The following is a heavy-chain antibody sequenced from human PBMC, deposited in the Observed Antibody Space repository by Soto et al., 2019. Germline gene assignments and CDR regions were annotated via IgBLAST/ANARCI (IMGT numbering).Heavy chain of an antibody. V-gene: IGHV4-61*01. CDR2: ISYSGNT. CDR3: ARGRYDSGWFDF. J-gene: IGHJ4*02. D-gene: IGHD6-19*01. Sequence: SETLSVTCTVSVDSVSTASYCWDWLRQSPGQGLEWIGYISYSGNTDYNPTLKNRVTISADTSKNQFSLRLTSVTAADTAVYYCARGRYDSGWFDFWGQGTTVTVSS. CDR1: VDSVSTASYC.